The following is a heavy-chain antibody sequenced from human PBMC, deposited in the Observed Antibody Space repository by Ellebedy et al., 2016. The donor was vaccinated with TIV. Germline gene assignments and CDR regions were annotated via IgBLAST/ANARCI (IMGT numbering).Heavy chain of an antibody. CDR3: ARVSSDSSGYYLFDY. J-gene: IGHJ4*02. CDR1: GGSFSGYY. Sequence: MPSETLSLTCAVYGGSFSGYYWSWIRQPPGKGLEWIGEINHSGSTNYNPSLKSRVTISVDTSKNQFSLKLSSVTAADTAVYYCARVSSDSSGYYLFDYWGQGTLVTVSS. D-gene: IGHD3-22*01. V-gene: IGHV4-34*01. CDR2: INHSGST.